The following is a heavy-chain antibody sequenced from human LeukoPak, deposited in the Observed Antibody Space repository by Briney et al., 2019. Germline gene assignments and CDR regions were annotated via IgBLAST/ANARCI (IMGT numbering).Heavy chain of an antibody. CDR1: GFRFSDYW. Sequence: GGSLRLSCAASGFRFSDYWMNWVRQAPGKGLEWVANANQDGSEMYYADSVKGRFTISRDNAENSLSLQMSSLRAEDTAVYFCARSEDQLLLYSYYYYLDVWGKGTKVAVSS. D-gene: IGHD2-2*01. V-gene: IGHV3-7*01. J-gene: IGHJ6*03. CDR2: ANQDGSEM. CDR3: ARSEDQLLLYSYYYYLDV.